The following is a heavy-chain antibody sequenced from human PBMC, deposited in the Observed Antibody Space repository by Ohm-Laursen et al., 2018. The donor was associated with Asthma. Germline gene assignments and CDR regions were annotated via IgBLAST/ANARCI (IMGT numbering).Heavy chain of an antibody. CDR1: GFTFSSYA. V-gene: IGHV3-23*01. Sequence: SLRLSCSASGFTFSSYAMSWVRQAPGKGLEWVSAISGSGGSTYYADSVKGRFTISRDNAKNSLYLQMNSLRAEDTAVYYCAREGSSSAGTFDPWGQGTLVTVFS. D-gene: IGHD6-6*01. CDR3: AREGSSSAGTFDP. J-gene: IGHJ5*02. CDR2: ISGSGGST.